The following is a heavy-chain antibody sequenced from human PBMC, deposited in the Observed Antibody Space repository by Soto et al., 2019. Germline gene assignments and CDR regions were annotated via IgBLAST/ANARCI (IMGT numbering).Heavy chain of an antibody. CDR2: IYYSGST. CDR1: GGSISSYY. Sequence: PSETLSLTCTVSGGSISSYYWSWIRQPPGKGLEWIGYIYYSGSTNYNPSLKSRVTISVDTSKNQFSLKLSSVTAADTAVYYCARGTGGQLLSFQKTDYWGQGTLVTVSS. J-gene: IGHJ4*02. CDR3: ARGTGGQLLSFQKTDY. D-gene: IGHD2-2*01. V-gene: IGHV4-59*12.